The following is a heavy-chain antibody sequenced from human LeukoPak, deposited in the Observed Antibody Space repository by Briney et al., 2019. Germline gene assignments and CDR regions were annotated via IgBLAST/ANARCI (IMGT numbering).Heavy chain of an antibody. V-gene: IGHV3-43*01. J-gene: IGHJ3*01. D-gene: IGHD5-24*01. CDR2: ITWGATDS. Sequence: PGGSLRLSCTASGFKFADAPMHWVRQPPGKGLEWIALITWGATDSYYADSVKGRFTISRDDSRNTLYPQMNSLRSEDTALYYCAKDVSFRRGHNFDASDLWGPGTMVIVSS. CDR3: AKDVSFRRGHNFDASDL. CDR1: GFKFADAP.